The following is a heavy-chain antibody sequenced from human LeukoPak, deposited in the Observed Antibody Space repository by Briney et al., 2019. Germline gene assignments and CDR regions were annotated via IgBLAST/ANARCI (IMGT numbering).Heavy chain of an antibody. CDR1: GGSISSYY. D-gene: IGHD2-2*01. Sequence: KPSETLSLTCTVSGGSISSYYWSWIRQPPGKGLEWIGYIYYSGSTNYNPSLKSRVTISVDTSKNQFSLKLSSATAADTAVYYCARHRDLPAEIDYWGQGTLVTVSS. CDR2: IYYSGST. J-gene: IGHJ4*02. V-gene: IGHV4-59*08. CDR3: ARHRDLPAEIDY.